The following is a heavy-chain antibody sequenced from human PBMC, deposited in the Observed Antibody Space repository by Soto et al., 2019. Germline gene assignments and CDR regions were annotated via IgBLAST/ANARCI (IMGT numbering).Heavy chain of an antibody. CDR1: GGTVSSYA. V-gene: IGHV1-69*06. D-gene: IGHD3-3*01. CDR3: ARDRVIFGVVTGYYHYGMDV. CDR2: IIPIFGTA. Sequence: SVKVSCKASGGTVSSYAISWVRQAPGQGLEWMGGIIPIFGTANYAQKFQGRVTITADKSTSTAYMELRSLRSEHPAVYYCARDRVIFGVVTGYYHYGMDVWGQGPTVTVSS. J-gene: IGHJ6*02.